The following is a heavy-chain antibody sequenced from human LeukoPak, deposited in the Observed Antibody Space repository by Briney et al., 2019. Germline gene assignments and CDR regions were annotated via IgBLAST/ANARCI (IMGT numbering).Heavy chain of an antibody. CDR1: GFIFSGSA. CDR3: ATDRGDLDAFDI. CDR2: IGSKANSYAT. D-gene: IGHD7-27*01. J-gene: IGHJ3*02. Sequence: QSGGSLRLSCAASGFIFSGSAMHWVRLASGKGLEWVGRIGSKANSYATAYAASVKGRFTISRDDSKNTAYLQMNSLKTEDTAVYYCATDRGDLDAFDIWGQGTMVTVSS. V-gene: IGHV3-73*01.